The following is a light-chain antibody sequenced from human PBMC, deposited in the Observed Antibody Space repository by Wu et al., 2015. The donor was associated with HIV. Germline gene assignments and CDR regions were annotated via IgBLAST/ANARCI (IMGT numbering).Light chain of an antibody. CDR2: DAS. CDR3: QQRANWPIT. Sequence: SCRAKSECYVSNLRPRVPNQKDPGPRLPRLLIYDASNRATGIPARFSGSGSGTDFTLTISSLDPEDFALYYCQQRANWPITFGQGTRLEI. CDR1: ECYVSN. J-gene: IGKJ5*01. V-gene: IGKV3-11*01.